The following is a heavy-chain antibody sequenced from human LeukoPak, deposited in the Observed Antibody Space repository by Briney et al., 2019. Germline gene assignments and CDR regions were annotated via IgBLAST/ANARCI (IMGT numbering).Heavy chain of an antibody. CDR1: GGSFSGYY. V-gene: IGHV4-59*01. CDR3: ARGYGDYRY. CDR2: IYYSGST. J-gene: IGHJ4*02. Sequence: PSETLSLTCAVYGGSFSGYYWSWIRQPPGKGLEWIGYIYYSGSTNYNPSLKSRVTISVDTSKNQFSLKLSSVTAADTAVYYCARGYGDYRYWGQGTLVTVSS. D-gene: IGHD4-17*01.